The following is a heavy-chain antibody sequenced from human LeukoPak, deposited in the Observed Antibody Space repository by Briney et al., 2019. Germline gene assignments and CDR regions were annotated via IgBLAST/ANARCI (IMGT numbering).Heavy chain of an antibody. V-gene: IGHV1-2*02. J-gene: IGHJ4*02. D-gene: IGHD6-13*01. CDR1: GYTFIGNY. CDR2: IHPNSGAT. Sequence: GASVKVSCKASGYTFIGNYMHWVRQAPGQGLEWMGWIHPNSGATNYAQKFQGRVTMTRDTSTSTVYMELSSLRSEDTAVYYCAADIAAAGTGEPYYFDYWGQGTLVTVSS. CDR3: AADIAAAGTGEPYYFDY.